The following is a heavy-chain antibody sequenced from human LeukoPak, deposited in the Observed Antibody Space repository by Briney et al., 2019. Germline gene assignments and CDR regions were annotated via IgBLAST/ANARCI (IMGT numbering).Heavy chain of an antibody. CDR3: ARLREQGDY. D-gene: IGHD1/OR15-1a*01. J-gene: IGHJ4*02. CDR1: GYNFPIYW. V-gene: IGHV5-51*01. Sequence: GESLQISCQGSGYNFPIYWIGWVRQMPGQGLEWMGIIYPDDSNTIYGPSFQGQVTISADKSISTAYLQWSSLKASDTAMYYCARLREQGDYWGQGTLVTVSS. CDR2: IYPDDSNT.